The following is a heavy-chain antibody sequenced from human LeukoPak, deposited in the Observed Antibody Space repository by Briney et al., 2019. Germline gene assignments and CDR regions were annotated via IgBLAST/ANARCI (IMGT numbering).Heavy chain of an antibody. J-gene: IGHJ4*01. Sequence: GRSLRLSCAASGFIFSHYGMHWVRQAPGKGLEWVAVIWSDGSNRFYAGSVKGRFTISRDNSQNTVFLQMNSLRVEDTAMYYCARDAQRGFDYSNSLEYWGHGTPVTVSS. CDR2: IWSDGSNR. CDR3: ARDAQRGFDYSNSLEY. V-gene: IGHV3-33*01. CDR1: GFIFSHYG. D-gene: IGHD4-11*01.